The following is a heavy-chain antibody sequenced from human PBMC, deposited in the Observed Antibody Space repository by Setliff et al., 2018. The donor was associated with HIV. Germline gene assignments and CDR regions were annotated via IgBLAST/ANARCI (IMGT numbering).Heavy chain of an antibody. V-gene: IGHV4-34*10. CDR2: INHSGTT. CDR1: GGSFSYDY. D-gene: IGHD6-25*01. CDR3: ARGLEAADAFHI. Sequence: SETLSLTCGVYGGSFSYDYWSWIRQPPGEELEWIGEINHSGTTNYNPALKSRFAISIDTSKNQFSLKLSSVTAADTAVYYCARGLEAADAFHIWGQGTMVTVSS. J-gene: IGHJ3*02.